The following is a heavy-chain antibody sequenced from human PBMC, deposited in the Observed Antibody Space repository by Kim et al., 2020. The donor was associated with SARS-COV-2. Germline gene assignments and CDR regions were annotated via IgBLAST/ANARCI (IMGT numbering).Heavy chain of an antibody. CDR3: AKDDLFSGWYERVAYGMDV. V-gene: IGHV3-33*06. CDR1: GFTFSSYA. Sequence: GGSLRLSCAASGFTFSSYAMHRVRNATGTGREWVAVIWYDGSNKYYADSVKGRFTISRDNSKNTLYLQMNSLRAEDTAVYYCAKDDLFSGWYERVAYGMDVWGQGTTVTVSS. CDR2: IWYDGSNK. J-gene: IGHJ6*02. D-gene: IGHD6-19*01.